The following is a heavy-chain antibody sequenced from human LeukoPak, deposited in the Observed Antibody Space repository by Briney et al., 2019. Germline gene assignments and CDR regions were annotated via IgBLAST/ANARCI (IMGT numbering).Heavy chain of an antibody. CDR2: IHSGGNT. CDR3: AKDRTPRLRDFDY. V-gene: IGHV3-53*05. Sequence: GGSLRLSCAASGFTVSSNYMSWVRQAPGKGLEWVSVIHSGGNTVYADSVKGQFTISRDNSKNTLYLQMNSLRGEDTAVYYCAKDRTPRLRDFDYWGQGTLVTVSS. CDR1: GFTVSSNY. J-gene: IGHJ4*02.